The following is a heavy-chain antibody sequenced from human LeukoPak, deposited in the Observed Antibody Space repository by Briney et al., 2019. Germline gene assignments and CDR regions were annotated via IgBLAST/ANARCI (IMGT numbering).Heavy chain of an antibody. CDR1: GGSISSRSYY. D-gene: IGHD4-23*01. CDR2: TYYSGST. J-gene: IGHJ4*02. Sequence: SETLSLTCTVSGGSISSRSYYWGWIRQPPGKGLEWIGSTYYSGSTYYNPSLKSRVTISVDTSKNQFSLRLSSVTAADTAVYYCARLPYYGGNWYYFDYWGQGTLVTVSS. V-gene: IGHV4-39*01. CDR3: ARLPYYGGNWYYFDY.